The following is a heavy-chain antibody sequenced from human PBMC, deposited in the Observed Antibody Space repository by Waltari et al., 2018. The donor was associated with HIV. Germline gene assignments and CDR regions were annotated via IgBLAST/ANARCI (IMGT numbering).Heavy chain of an antibody. J-gene: IGHJ4*02. CDR3: ARAKGNIVVVVAAFGRSAGGYYFDY. D-gene: IGHD2-15*01. Sequence: QLVQSGAEVKKPGASVKVSCKASGYTFTSYAMHWVRQAPGQRLEWMGWINAGNGNTKYSQKFQGRVTITRDTSASTAYMELSSLRSEDTAVYYCARAKGNIVVVVAAFGRSAGGYYFDYWGQGTLVTVSS. CDR2: INAGNGNT. CDR1: GYTFTSYA. V-gene: IGHV1-3*01.